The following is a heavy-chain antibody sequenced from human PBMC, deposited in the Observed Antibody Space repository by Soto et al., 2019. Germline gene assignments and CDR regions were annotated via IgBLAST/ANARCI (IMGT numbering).Heavy chain of an antibody. J-gene: IGHJ4*02. Sequence: GESLKISCKGSGYSFTSNWIGWVRQMPGKGLEWMGIIYPGDSDTRYSPSFQGQVAISADKSISTAYLQWSRLKASDTAMYYCATAASLTTSSAYWGQGTLVTVSS. D-gene: IGHD6-6*01. V-gene: IGHV5-51*01. CDR1: GYSFTSNW. CDR2: IYPGDSDT. CDR3: ATAASLTTSSAY.